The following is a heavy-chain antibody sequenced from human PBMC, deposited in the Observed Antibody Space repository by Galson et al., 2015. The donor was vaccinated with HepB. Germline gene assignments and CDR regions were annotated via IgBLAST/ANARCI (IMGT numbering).Heavy chain of an antibody. J-gene: IGHJ4*02. CDR1: GFTFSSYA. Sequence: SLRLSCAASGFTFSSYAMHWVRQAPGKGLEWVAVISYDGSNKYYADSVKGRFTISRDNSKNTLYLQMNSLRAEDTAVYYCAREGYSLWFGEGFFDYWGQGTLVTVSS. CDR2: ISYDGSNK. V-gene: IGHV3-30*04. CDR3: AREGYSLWFGEGFFDY. D-gene: IGHD3-10*01.